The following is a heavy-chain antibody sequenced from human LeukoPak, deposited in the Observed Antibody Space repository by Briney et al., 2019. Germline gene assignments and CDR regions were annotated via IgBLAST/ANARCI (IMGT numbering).Heavy chain of an antibody. J-gene: IGHJ6*02. Sequence: GASVKVSCKASGYTFTSYDINWVRQATGQGLEWMGWMNPNSGNTGYAQKFQGRVTMTRNTSISTAYMELSSLRSEDTAVYYCARNSGSYYLMRWVAHYYYGMDVWGQGTTVTVSS. CDR3: ARNSGSYYLMRWVAHYYYGMDV. CDR1: GYTFTSYD. V-gene: IGHV1-8*01. D-gene: IGHD1-26*01. CDR2: MNPNSGNT.